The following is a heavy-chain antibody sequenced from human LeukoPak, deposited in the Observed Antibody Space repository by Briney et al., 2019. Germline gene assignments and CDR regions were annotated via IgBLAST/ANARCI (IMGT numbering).Heavy chain of an antibody. J-gene: IGHJ4*02. Sequence: ASVKVSCKASGYTFTSYSINWVRQAPGQGLEWMGWISTYNGNSNYAQKLQGRVTMTRDTSTSTVYMELSSLRSEDTAVYYCARVGSSGYSLFDYWGQGTLVTVSS. D-gene: IGHD6-19*01. V-gene: IGHV1-18*01. CDR2: ISTYNGNS. CDR1: GYTFTSYS. CDR3: ARVGSSGYSLFDY.